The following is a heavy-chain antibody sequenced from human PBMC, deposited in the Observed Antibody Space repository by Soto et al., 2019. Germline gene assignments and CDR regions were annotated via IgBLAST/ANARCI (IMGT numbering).Heavy chain of an antibody. Sequence: ASVKVSCKASGGTFSIYAISWVRQAPGQGLEWMGGIIPIFGTANYAQKFQGRVTIPADESTSTAYMELSSLRSEDTAVYYCARSSIDSSSSFDYWGQGTLVTVSS. CDR1: GGTFSIYA. CDR2: IIPIFGTA. J-gene: IGHJ4*02. CDR3: ARSSIDSSSSFDY. D-gene: IGHD6-6*01. V-gene: IGHV1-69*13.